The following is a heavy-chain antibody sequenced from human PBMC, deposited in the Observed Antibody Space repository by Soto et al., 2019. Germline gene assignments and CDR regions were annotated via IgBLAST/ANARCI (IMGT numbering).Heavy chain of an antibody. CDR2: ISYDGSNK. CDR1: GFTFSSYG. V-gene: IGHV3-30*18. Sequence: QVQLVESGGGVVQPGRSLRLSCAASGFTFSSYGMHWVRQAPGKGLEWVAVISYDGSNKYYADSVKGRFTISRDNSKNTLYLQMNSLRADDTAVYYCAKAYSSSWGYYYYGMDVWGQGTTVTVSS. CDR3: AKAYSSSWGYYYYGMDV. D-gene: IGHD6-13*01. J-gene: IGHJ6*02.